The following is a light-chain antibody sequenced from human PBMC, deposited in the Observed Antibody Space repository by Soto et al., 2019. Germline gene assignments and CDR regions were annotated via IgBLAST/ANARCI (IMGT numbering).Light chain of an antibody. CDR2: EVS. J-gene: IGKJ5*01. CDR1: HCISSY. CDR3: QHLNSYPIT. Sequence: VIWMTQSPSLLSASTGDRVTISFRMSHCISSYLAWYQQKPGKAPKLLIYEVSTLQSGVPSRFSGSGSGTDFTLTISSLQPEDFATYYCQHLNSYPITFGQGTRLEI. V-gene: IGKV1D-8*03.